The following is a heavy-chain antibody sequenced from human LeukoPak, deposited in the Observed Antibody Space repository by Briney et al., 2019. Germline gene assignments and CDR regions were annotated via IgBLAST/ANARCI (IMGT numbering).Heavy chain of an antibody. J-gene: IGHJ4*02. CDR1: GYTFTSYY. Sequence: ASVKVSCKASGYTFTSYYMHWVRQAPGQRPEWMGWMSPNSGDTGYAQKFQDRVTMTRNTSISTAYMELSSLRSDDTAVYYCARGPPNWGYDYWGPRTLVTVSS. CDR2: MSPNSGDT. V-gene: IGHV1-8*02. CDR3: ARGPPNWGYDY. D-gene: IGHD7-27*01.